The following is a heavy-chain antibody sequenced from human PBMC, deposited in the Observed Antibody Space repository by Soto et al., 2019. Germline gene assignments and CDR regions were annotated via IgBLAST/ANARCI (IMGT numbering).Heavy chain of an antibody. CDR1: GGTFSSYT. D-gene: IGHD2-15*01. V-gene: IGHV1-69*02. Sequence: SVKVSCKASGGTFSSYTISWVRQAPGQGLEWMGRIIPILGIANYAQKFQGRVTITADKSTSTAYMELSSLRSEDTAVYYCARGGCAPSGGSCYSIVYMDVWGKGTTVTVSS. CDR2: IIPILGIA. CDR3: ARGGCAPSGGSCYSIVYMDV. J-gene: IGHJ6*03.